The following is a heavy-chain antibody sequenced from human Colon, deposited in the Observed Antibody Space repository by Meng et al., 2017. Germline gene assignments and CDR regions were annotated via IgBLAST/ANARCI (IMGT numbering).Heavy chain of an antibody. D-gene: IGHD5-12*01. CDR2: INHSGST. Sequence: QVQLQRWGAGLLKPSETLSLTCAVYGGSFSGYYWSWIRQLPGKGLEWVGEINHSGSTNYNPSLKSRVTISVDTSKNQFSLKLSSVTAADTAVYYCARGRYSGYLPWGQGTLVTVSS. J-gene: IGHJ5*02. CDR1: GGSFSGYY. CDR3: ARGRYSGYLP. V-gene: IGHV4-34*01.